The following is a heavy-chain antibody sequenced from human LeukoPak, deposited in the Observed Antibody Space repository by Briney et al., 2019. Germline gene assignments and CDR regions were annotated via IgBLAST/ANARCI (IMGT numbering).Heavy chain of an antibody. CDR2: INGGNDNT. D-gene: IGHD2-2*01. J-gene: IGHJ5*02. V-gene: IGHV1-3*01. Sequence: ASVKVSCKASGYTFTTYSIHWVRQAPGQRLEWMGRINGGNDNTRYSQKFQGRVTITRDTSASTAYMELSSLRSEDTAVYYCARGIVVEPTANWFGPWGQGTLVTVSS. CDR1: GYTFTTYS. CDR3: ARGIVVEPTANWFGP.